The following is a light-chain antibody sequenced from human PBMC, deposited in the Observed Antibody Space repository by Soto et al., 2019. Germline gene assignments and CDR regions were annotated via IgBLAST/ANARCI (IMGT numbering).Light chain of an antibody. J-gene: IGKJ4*01. CDR1: QDTGNF. V-gene: IGKV1-27*01. CDR2: AAS. Sequence: IPRTQSPSSLSAFVGDRVTTTCQASQDTGNFLAWYQQKPGKVPELLIYAASTLQSGVPSRFSGSGSGTDFTLTISSLQPEDVATYYCQKCKVAPFTLGGGTKVDIK. CDR3: QKCKVAPFT.